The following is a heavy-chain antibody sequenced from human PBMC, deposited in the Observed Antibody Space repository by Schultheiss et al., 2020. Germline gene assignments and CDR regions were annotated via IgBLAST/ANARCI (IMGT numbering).Heavy chain of an antibody. CDR2: IYHSGST. J-gene: IGHJ6*02. CDR1: GFTFSNYAM. V-gene: IGHV4-4*02. Sequence: GSLRLSCAVSGFTFSNYAMSWVRQAPGKGLEWIGEIYHSGSTNYNPSLKSRVTISVDKSKNQFSLQLNSVTPEDTAVYYCARDQGDDWNYYYGMDVWGQGTTVTVAS. D-gene: IGHD1-1*01. CDR3: ARDQGDDWNYYYGMDV.